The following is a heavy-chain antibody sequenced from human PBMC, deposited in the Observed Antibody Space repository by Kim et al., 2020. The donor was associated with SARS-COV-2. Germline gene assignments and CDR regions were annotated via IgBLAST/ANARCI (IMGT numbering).Heavy chain of an antibody. Sequence: SETLSLTCSVSGGSIRSGGKFWTWIRQHPAKGLEWIGYISYSGNPHYSPSLRSRISISLQTSENQFSLELTSVIAADTAVYYCARGQPLDYWGQGILVTVSS. J-gene: IGHJ4*02. V-gene: IGHV4-31*03. CDR3: ARGQPLDY. D-gene: IGHD2-2*01. CDR2: ISYSGNP. CDR1: GGSIRSGGKF.